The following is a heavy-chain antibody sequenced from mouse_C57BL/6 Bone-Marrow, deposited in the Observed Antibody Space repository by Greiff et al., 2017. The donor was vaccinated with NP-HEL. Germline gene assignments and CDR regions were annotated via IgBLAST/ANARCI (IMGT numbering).Heavy chain of an antibody. D-gene: IGHD3-3*01. Sequence: QVQLKQSGAELVRPGASVKLSCKASGYTFTDYYINWVKQRPGQGLEWIARIYPGSGNTYYNEKFKGKATLTAEKSSITAYMQLSSLTSEDSAVYFCARREGHWGQGTLVTVSA. CDR2: IYPGSGNT. CDR1: GYTFTDYY. J-gene: IGHJ3*01. CDR3: ARREGH. V-gene: IGHV1-76*01.